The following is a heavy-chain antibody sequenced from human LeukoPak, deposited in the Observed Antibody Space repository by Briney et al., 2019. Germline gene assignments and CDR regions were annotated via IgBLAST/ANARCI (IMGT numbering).Heavy chain of an antibody. J-gene: IGHJ4*02. CDR3: ARGAYYDSSGYYQYFDY. V-gene: IGHV3-48*01. CDR2: ISSSSSVI. Sequence: GGSLRLSCAASGFTFSSYSMNWVRQAPGKGLEWISYISSSSSVIYYADSVKGRFTISRDNAKNSLFLQMNSLRAEDTAVYYCARGAYYDSSGYYQYFDYWGQGTLVTVSP. CDR1: GFTFSSYS. D-gene: IGHD3-22*01.